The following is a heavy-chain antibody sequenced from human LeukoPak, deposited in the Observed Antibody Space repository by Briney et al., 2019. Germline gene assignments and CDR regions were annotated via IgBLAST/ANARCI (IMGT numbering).Heavy chain of an antibody. CDR3: AREMAAAGTLPPDY. J-gene: IGHJ4*02. Sequence: GASVKVSCKASGYTFTGYYMHWVRQAPGQGLEWMGWINPNSGGTNYAQKFQGRVTMTRDTSISTAYMELSRLRSDDTAVYYCAREMAAAGTLPPDYWGQGTLVTVSS. CDR1: GYTFTGYY. D-gene: IGHD6-13*01. V-gene: IGHV1-2*02. CDR2: INPNSGGT.